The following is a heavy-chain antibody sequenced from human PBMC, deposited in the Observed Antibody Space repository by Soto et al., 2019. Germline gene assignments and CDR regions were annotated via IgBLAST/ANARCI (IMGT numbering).Heavy chain of an antibody. CDR1: GFTFSSYS. CDR2: ISSSSSTI. Sequence: EVQLVESGGGLVQPGGSLRLSCAASGFTFSSYSMNWVRQAPGKGLEWVSYISSSSSTIYYADSVKGRFTISRDNAKKSLYLQMNSRRAEDTAVYYCAREEGLLNWFDPWGQGTLVTVSS. V-gene: IGHV3-48*01. CDR3: AREEGLLNWFDP. J-gene: IGHJ5*02. D-gene: IGHD1-26*01.